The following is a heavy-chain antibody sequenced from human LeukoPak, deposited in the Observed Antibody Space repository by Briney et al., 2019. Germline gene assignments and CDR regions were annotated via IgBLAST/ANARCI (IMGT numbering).Heavy chain of an antibody. CDR2: ISGRGGST. Sequence: GSLRLSCAASGFTFISYAMSWVRQPPGRGLEWVSGISGRGGSTYYADSGKGRFTISRDNSKNTLYLQMNSLGADDTAVYYCAKERPTGLYSYNMGVWGRGTTVTVS. D-gene: IGHD1-14*01. V-gene: IGHV3-23*01. CDR3: AKERPTGLYSYNMGV. J-gene: IGHJ6*03. CDR1: GFTFISYA.